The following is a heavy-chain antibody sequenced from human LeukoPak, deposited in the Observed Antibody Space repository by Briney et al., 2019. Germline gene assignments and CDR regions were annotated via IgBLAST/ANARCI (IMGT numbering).Heavy chain of an antibody. D-gene: IGHD6-13*01. CDR1: GGTFSSYA. J-gene: IGHJ6*03. V-gene: IGHV1-69*05. CDR3: ARSIAAAGQSYYYYYMDV. Sequence: SVKVSCKASGGTFSSYAISWGRQAPGQGLEWMGGIIPIFGTANYAQKFQGRVTITTDESTSTAYMELSSLRSEDTAVYYCARSIAAAGQSYYYYYMDVWGKGTTVAVSS. CDR2: IIPIFGTA.